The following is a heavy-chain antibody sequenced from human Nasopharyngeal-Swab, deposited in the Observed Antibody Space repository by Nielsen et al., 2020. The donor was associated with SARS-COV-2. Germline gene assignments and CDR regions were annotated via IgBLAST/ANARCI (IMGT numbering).Heavy chain of an antibody. Sequence: GGSLRLSCAASGFTFSTYTMDWVRQAPGKGLEWVGRSRNKPNDYSTEYAAAVRGRFTISRDDSKDSLYLQMNSLKTEDTAVYYCARDLSSVWTSGLGVWGQGTTVTVSS. CDR2: SRNKPNDYST. D-gene: IGHD6-19*01. CDR3: ARDLSSVWTSGLGV. V-gene: IGHV3-72*01. CDR1: GFTFSTYT. J-gene: IGHJ6*02.